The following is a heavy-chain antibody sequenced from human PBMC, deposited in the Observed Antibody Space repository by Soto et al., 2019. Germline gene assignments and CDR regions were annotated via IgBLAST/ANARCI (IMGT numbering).Heavy chain of an antibody. CDR3: ARAGTYGDYIPFDY. V-gene: IGHV4-39*07. CDR2: IYYSGST. CDR1: GGSISSSSYY. J-gene: IGHJ4*02. Sequence: SETLSLTCTVSGGSISSSSYYWGWIRQPPGKGLEWIGSIYYSGSTYYNPSLKSRVTISVDTSKNQFSLKLSSVTAADTAVYYCARAGTYGDYIPFDYWGQGTLVTVSS. D-gene: IGHD4-17*01.